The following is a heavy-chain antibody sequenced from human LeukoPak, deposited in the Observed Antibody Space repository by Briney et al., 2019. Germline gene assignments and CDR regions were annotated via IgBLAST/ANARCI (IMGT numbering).Heavy chain of an antibody. V-gene: IGHV1-2*04. CDR2: INPNSGGT. D-gene: IGHD3-16*01. Sequence: GASVKVSCKASGYTFTSYYMHWVRQAPGQGLEWMGWINPNSGGTNYAQKFQGWVTMTRDTSISTAYMELSRLRSDDTAVYYCARVSDLGDFDYWGQGTLVTVSS. CDR1: GYTFTSYY. J-gene: IGHJ4*02. CDR3: ARVSDLGDFDY.